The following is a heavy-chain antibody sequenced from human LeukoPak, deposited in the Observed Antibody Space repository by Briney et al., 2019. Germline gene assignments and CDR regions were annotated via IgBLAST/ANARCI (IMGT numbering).Heavy chain of an antibody. D-gene: IGHD3-16*02. J-gene: IGHJ4*02. CDR1: GYTFTGYY. CDR2: INPNSGGT. V-gene: IGHV1-2*02. CDR3: ARVWHDYVWGSYRPTTEYYFDY. Sequence: ASVKVSCKASGYTFTGYYMHWVRQAPGQGLEWMGWINPNSGGTSYAQKFQGRVTMTRDTSISTAYMELSRLRSDDTAVYYCARVWHDYVWGSYRPTTEYYFDYWGQGTLVTVSS.